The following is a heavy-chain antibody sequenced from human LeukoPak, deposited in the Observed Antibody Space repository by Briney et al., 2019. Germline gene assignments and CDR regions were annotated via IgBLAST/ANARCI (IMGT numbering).Heavy chain of an antibody. CDR3: ARDLYGDYVGAFDY. CDR2: ISGSGGST. CDR1: GFTFSSYA. Sequence: GGSLRLSCAASGFTFSSYAMSWVRQAPGKGLEWVSAISGSGGSTYYADSVKGRFTISRDNSKNTLYLQMNSLRAEDTAVYYCARDLYGDYVGAFDYWGQGTLVTVSS. D-gene: IGHD4-17*01. V-gene: IGHV3-23*01. J-gene: IGHJ4*02.